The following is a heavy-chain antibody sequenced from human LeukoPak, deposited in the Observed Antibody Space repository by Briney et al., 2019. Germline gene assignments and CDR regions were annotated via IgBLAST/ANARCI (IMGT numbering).Heavy chain of an antibody. D-gene: IGHD3-22*01. CDR1: GGSISSYY. CDR3: ARVPRITMIRGAFDI. J-gene: IGHJ3*02. Sequence: SETLSLTCTVSGGSISSYYWSWIRQPPGKGLEWIGYIYYSGSTNYNPSLKSRVTISVDTSKNQFSLKLSSVTAADTAVYYCARVPRITMIRGAFDIWGQGTMATISS. V-gene: IGHV4-59*01. CDR2: IYYSGST.